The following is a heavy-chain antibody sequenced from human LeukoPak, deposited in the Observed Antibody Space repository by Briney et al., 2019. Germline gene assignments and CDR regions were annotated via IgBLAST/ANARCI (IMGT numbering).Heavy chain of an antibody. CDR1: GGSLISSSYY. J-gene: IGHJ1*01. D-gene: IGHD3-22*01. Sequence: PSETLSLTCSVSGGSLISSSYYWGWIRQAPGRGLEWIGNIYYSGSTYYSPSLKSRVTISLDTSKNQFSLKLNSVTAADTAVYYCARQFYESRSPHAKYFQQWGQGTLVTVSS. V-gene: IGHV4-39*01. CDR2: IYYSGST. CDR3: ARQFYESRSPHAKYFQQ.